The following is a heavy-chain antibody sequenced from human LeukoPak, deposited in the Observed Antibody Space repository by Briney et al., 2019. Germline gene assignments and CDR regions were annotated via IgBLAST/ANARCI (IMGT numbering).Heavy chain of an antibody. CDR2: ISKGGSEK. CDR1: GFTFEIYW. Sequence: GGSLRLSCAASGFTFEIYWMSWVRQAPGKGLEWVANISKGGSEKNYVDSVKGRFTISRDNAKNSLYLQMNSLRADDTALYYCARHWEGVESDAFDIWGQGTMVTVSS. J-gene: IGHJ3*02. V-gene: IGHV3-7*04. CDR3: ARHWEGVESDAFDI. D-gene: IGHD1-26*01.